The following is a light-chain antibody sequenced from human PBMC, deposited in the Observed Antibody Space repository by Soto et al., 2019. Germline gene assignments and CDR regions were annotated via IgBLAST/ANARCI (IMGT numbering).Light chain of an antibody. J-gene: IGLJ2*01. CDR2: LNSDGSH. CDR1: SGHSTYA. CDR3: QTWDTGTHVL. Sequence: QLVLTQSPSASASLGASVKLTCTLSSGHSTYAIAWHQLQPQKGPRFLMRLNSDGSHNKGDGIPDRFSGSSSGAERYLTISSLQSEDEADYYCQTWDTGTHVLFGGGTKVTVL. V-gene: IGLV4-69*01.